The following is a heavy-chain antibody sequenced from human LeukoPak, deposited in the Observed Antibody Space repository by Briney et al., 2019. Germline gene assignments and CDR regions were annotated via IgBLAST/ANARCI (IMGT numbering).Heavy chain of an antibody. J-gene: IGHJ4*02. D-gene: IGHD6-19*01. CDR2: IYNSGST. Sequence: SETLSLNCTVSGGSISSYYWGWIRQPPGKGLEWIGSIYNSGSTNYNPSLRSRVTISQDTSTNQISLKLSSVTAADTAVYYCAGGGHWLAFESWVQGTLVTVFS. CDR3: AGGGHWLAFES. CDR1: GGSISSYY. V-gene: IGHV4-59*08.